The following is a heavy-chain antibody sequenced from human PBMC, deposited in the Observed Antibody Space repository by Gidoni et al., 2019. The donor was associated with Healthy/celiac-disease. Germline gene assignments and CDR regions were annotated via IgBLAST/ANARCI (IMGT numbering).Heavy chain of an antibody. D-gene: IGHD2-2*01. CDR2: VYYSGST. V-gene: IGHV4-59*01. J-gene: IGHJ4*02. Sequence: QVQLQESAPGLVKPSETLSLTCTVSAGSISSYYWSWLRQPPGKGLEWIGYVYYSGSTNYNPSRKSRVTISVDTSKNQFALKLSSVTAADTAVYYCARGDCSSTSCTFDYWGQGTLVTVSS. CDR3: ARGDCSSTSCTFDY. CDR1: AGSISSYY.